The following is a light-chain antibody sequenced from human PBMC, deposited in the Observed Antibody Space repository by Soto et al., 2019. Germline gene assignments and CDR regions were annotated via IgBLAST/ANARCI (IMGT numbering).Light chain of an antibody. J-gene: IGKJ5*01. CDR2: GAS. Sequence: EIVLTQSPGTLSLSPGERATLSCRASQIVGSRFLVWYQQKPGQAPRLLTQGASSRATGIPDRFIGSGSGTDFTLTISRLEPEDFANYNCQQHGSSPSTFGQGTRLEIK. CDR1: QIVGSRF. CDR3: QQHGSSPST. V-gene: IGKV3-20*01.